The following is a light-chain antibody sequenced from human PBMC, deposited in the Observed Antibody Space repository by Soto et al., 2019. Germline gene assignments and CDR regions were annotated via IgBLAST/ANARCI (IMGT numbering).Light chain of an antibody. Sequence: QSVLTQAPSVSGAPGQRVTISCTGSSSNIGAGYDVHWYQQLPGTAPKLLFYGNSNRPSGVPDRFSGSKSGTSASLAITGLQAEDEADYYCQSHDSSLSGYVFGTGTKLIVL. CDR1: SSNIGAGYD. CDR2: GNS. CDR3: QSHDSSLSGYV. J-gene: IGLJ1*01. V-gene: IGLV1-40*01.